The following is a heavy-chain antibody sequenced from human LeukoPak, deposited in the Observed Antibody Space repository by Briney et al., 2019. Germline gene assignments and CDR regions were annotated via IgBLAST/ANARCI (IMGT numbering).Heavy chain of an antibody. Sequence: ASVKVSCKASGYTFTGNHMHWVRQAPGQGLEWMGWINPNSGGTNYAQKFQGRVTMTRDTSISTAYMELSTLRSDDTAVYYCARTYYYGSDPFDPWGQGTLVTVSS. J-gene: IGHJ5*02. CDR1: GYTFTGNH. D-gene: IGHD3-10*01. V-gene: IGHV1-2*02. CDR2: INPNSGGT. CDR3: ARTYYYGSDPFDP.